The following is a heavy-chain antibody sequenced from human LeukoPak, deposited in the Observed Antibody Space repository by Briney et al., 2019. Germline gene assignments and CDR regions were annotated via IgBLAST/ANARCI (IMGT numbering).Heavy chain of an antibody. CDR3: ARHLKQQPHDY. V-gene: IGHV4-39*01. Sequence: PSETLSLTCSVSGGSIDSDYYYWAWIRQSPGNRLEWIGSIYYIGSTYYNPSLKSRVTMSRDMSECQFSLKLSSVTAADTAVYYCARHLKQQPHDYWGRGTLVTVSS. J-gene: IGHJ4*02. D-gene: IGHD6-13*01. CDR1: GGSIDSDYYY. CDR2: IYYIGST.